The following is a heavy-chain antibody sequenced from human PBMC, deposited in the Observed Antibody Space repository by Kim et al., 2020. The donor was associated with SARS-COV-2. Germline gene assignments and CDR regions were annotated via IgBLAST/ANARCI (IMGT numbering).Heavy chain of an antibody. CDR3: ARVIAVAGIPDY. CDR1: GDSIKSGIYY. CDR2: VYHSGTT. Sequence: SETLSLTCTVTGDSIKSGIYYWAWIRQPPGKGLDWIGFVYHSGTTYYNPSLKSRVTISIDTSKNQFSLNLSSVADADTAVYYCARVIAVAGIPDYWGQGTLVTVSS. V-gene: IGHV4-39*01. J-gene: IGHJ4*02. D-gene: IGHD6-19*01.